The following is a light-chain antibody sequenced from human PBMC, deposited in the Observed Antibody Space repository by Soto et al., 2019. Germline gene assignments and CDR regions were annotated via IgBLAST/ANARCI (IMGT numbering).Light chain of an antibody. J-gene: IGKJ5*01. CDR2: GSS. CDR1: QTLSPNY. CDR3: QQYSALPMT. V-gene: IGKV3-20*01. Sequence: DSVFTQSPGTLSLSPGERAPLPFRASQTLSPNYLAWCQQKPGHPPRLLIYGSSRRATGIPDRFSGSGSGTDFTLTISRLEPDDFGVYFCQQYSALPMTFGQGHDWRL.